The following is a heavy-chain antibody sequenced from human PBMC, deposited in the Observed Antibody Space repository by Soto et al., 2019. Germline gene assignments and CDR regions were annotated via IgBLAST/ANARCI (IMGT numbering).Heavy chain of an antibody. J-gene: IGHJ6*02. D-gene: IGHD6-6*01. CDR1: GYSLTSYW. CDR3: ARGSPIAARSLDGMDV. Sequence: PGESLKISCKGSGYSLTSYWIGWVRQMPGKGLEWMGIIYPGDSDTRYSPSFQGQVTISADKSISTAYLQWSSLKASDTAMYYCARGSPIAARSLDGMDVWGQGTTVTVSS. V-gene: IGHV5-51*01. CDR2: IYPGDSDT.